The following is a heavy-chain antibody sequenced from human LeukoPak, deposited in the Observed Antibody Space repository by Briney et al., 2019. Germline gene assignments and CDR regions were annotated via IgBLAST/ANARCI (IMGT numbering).Heavy chain of an antibody. J-gene: IGHJ3*02. D-gene: IGHD3-22*01. V-gene: IGHV3-7*01. CDR1: GFTFRSYW. CDR2: MKEDGSEK. Sequence: GGSLRLSCAASGFTFRSYWMSWVRQAPGKGLEWVANMKEDGSEKYYVDSVKGRFTISRDNAKNSLYLQMNSLRVEDTAVYYCARVNTDYYDSSGYYGHDAFDIWGQGTMVTVSS. CDR3: ARVNTDYYDSSGYYGHDAFDI.